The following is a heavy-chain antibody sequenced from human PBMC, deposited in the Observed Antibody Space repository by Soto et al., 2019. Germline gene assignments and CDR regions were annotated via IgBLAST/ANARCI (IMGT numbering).Heavy chain of an antibody. Sequence: SETLSLTCTVSGGSISSYYWSWIRQPAGKGLEWIGRIYTSGSTNYNPSLKSRVTMSVDTSKNQFSLKLSSVTAADTAVYYCAREYYDFWSGFVVSPNYYYYYGMDVWGQGPTVTVS. CDR3: AREYYDFWSGFVVSPNYYYYYGMDV. D-gene: IGHD3-3*01. CDR1: GGSISSYY. V-gene: IGHV4-4*07. J-gene: IGHJ6*02. CDR2: IYTSGST.